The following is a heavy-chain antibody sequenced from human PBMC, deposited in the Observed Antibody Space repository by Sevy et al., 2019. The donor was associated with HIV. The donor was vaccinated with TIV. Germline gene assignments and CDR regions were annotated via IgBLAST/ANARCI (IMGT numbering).Heavy chain of an antibody. CDR1: GFTFSSYW. D-gene: IGHD2-15*01. CDR2: INSDGSST. Sequence: GGSLRLSCAASGFTFSSYWMYWVRQAPGKGLVWVSRINSDGSSTLYADSVKGRFTISRDNAKNTLYLQMNSLRADDTAVYYCARRTLGGWELLGSFDIWGQGTMVTVSS. CDR3: ARRTLGGWELLGSFDI. J-gene: IGHJ3*02. V-gene: IGHV3-74*01.